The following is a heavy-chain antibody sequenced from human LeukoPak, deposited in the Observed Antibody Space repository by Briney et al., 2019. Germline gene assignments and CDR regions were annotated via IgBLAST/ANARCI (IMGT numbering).Heavy chain of an antibody. CDR1: GFSFSKYW. Sequence: GGSLRLSCAASGFSFSKYWMNWVRQAPGKGLEWVATISQDGSQKYLADFVKGRFTISRDNARNSLYLQMSSLRGDDTAVYYCARSKVVAEAGKSWFDPWAKEPGSPSRQ. J-gene: IGHJ5*01. V-gene: IGHV3-7*01. D-gene: IGHD6-13*01. CDR2: ISQDGSQK. CDR3: ARSKVVAEAGKSWFDP.